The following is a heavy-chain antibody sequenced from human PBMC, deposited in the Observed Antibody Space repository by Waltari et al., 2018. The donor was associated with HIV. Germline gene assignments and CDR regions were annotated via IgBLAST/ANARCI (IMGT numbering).Heavy chain of an antibody. D-gene: IGHD3-3*01. J-gene: IGHJ4*02. CDR3: ARAFWSGYYTPYYFDY. V-gene: IGHV1-18*01. CDR1: GYPFTSYG. CDR2: ISAYNGHT. Sequence: QVQLVQSGAEVKKPGASVKVSCKASGYPFTSYGISWVRQAPGQGLEWMGWISAYNGHTNYAQKLQSRVTMTTDTSTSTAYMYLRSLRSDDTAFYYCARAFWSGYYTPYYFDYWGQGTLVTVSS.